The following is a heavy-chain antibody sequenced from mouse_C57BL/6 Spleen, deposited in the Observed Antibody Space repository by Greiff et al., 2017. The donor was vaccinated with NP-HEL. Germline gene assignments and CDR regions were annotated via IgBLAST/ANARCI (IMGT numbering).Heavy chain of an antibody. CDR2: IYPRDGST. CDR1: GYTFTDHT. CDR3: ARYQLYYYGSSYVFDY. J-gene: IGHJ2*01. D-gene: IGHD1-1*01. V-gene: IGHV1-78*01. Sequence: VQLQQSDAELVKPGASVKISCKVSGYTFTDHTIHWMKQRPEQGLEWIGYIYPRDGSTKYNEKFKGKATLTADKSSSTAYMQLNSLTSEDSAVYFCARYQLYYYGSSYVFDYWGQSTTLTVSS.